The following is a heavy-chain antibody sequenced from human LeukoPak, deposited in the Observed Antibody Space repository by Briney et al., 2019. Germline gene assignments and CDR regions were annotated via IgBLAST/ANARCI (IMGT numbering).Heavy chain of an antibody. Sequence: GESLKISCKGSGYSFTSYWIGWVRQMPGKGLEWMGIIYPGDSDTRYSPSFQGQVTISADKSISTAYLQWSSLKASDTAMYYCARQTYCGGDFSNFNYWGQGTQVTVSS. CDR2: IYPGDSDT. V-gene: IGHV5-51*01. J-gene: IGHJ4*02. CDR3: ARQTYCGGDFSNFNY. CDR1: GYSFTSYW. D-gene: IGHD2-21*02.